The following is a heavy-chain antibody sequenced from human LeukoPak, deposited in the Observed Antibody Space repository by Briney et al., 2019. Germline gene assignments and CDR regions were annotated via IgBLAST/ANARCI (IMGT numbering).Heavy chain of an antibody. Sequence: GGSLRLSCAASGFTFSSYSMNWVRQAPGKGLEWVSSISSSSSYIYYADSVKGRLTISRDNAKNSLYLQMNSLRAEDTAVYYCARDGYSYGSPADYWGQGTLVTVSS. J-gene: IGHJ4*02. D-gene: IGHD5-18*01. CDR1: GFTFSSYS. CDR2: ISSSSSYI. V-gene: IGHV3-21*01. CDR3: ARDGYSYGSPADY.